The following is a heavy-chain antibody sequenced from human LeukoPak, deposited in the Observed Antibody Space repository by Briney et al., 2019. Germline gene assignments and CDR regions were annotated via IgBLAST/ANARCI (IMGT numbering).Heavy chain of an antibody. CDR1: GYSIRSAYY. CDR3: ARNEHYDSWSGYLGYFDY. CDR2: IYHSGTL. D-gene: IGHD3-3*01. Sequence: SETLSLTCTVSGYSIRSAYYWGWIRQPPGKGLEWIGSIYHSGTLYYNPSLKSRVTISVDTSKNQFSLKLTSVTAADTAVYYCARNEHYDSWSGYLGYFDYWGQGTLVTVSS. J-gene: IGHJ4*02. V-gene: IGHV4-38-2*02.